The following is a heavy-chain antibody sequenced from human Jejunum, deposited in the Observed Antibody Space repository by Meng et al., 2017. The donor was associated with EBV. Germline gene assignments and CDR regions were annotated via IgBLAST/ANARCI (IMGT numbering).Heavy chain of an antibody. D-gene: IGHD5-24*01. CDR3: ARDRSNSDY. V-gene: IGHV1-18*01. CDR1: GYDCVKSG. J-gene: IGHJ4*02. Sequence: QVRLMQYGSEVTKPGAAVKFSVKASGYDCVKSGFSWVRQAPGQGLEWMGWISVYRGNTNYAQRFQDRVTLTTNTSTSTVYMELRSLTSDDTAVYYCARDRSNSDYWGQGTLVTVSS. CDR2: ISVYRGNT.